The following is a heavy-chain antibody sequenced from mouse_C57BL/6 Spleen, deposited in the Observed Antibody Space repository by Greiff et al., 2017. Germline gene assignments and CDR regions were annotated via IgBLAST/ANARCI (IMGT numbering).Heavy chain of an antibody. J-gene: IGHJ3*01. V-gene: IGHV5-9-1*02. CDR1: GFTFSSYA. Sequence: EVKLVESGEGLVKPGGSLKLSCAASGFTFSSYAMSWVRQTPEKRLEWVAYISSGGDYIYYADTVKGRFTISRDNARTTLYLQMSSLKSEDTAMYSCTRGIIYYDYDRGFADWGPGTLVTVSA. CDR2: ISSGGDYI. CDR3: TRGIIYYDYDRGFAD. D-gene: IGHD2-4*01.